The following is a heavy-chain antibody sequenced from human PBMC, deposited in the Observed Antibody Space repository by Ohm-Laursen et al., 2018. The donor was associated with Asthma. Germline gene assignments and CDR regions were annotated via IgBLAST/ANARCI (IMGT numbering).Heavy chain of an antibody. V-gene: IGHV7-4-1*02. CDR2: INTNTGNP. Sequence: GASVKVSCKASGYTFTSYAMNWGRQAPGQGLEWMGWINTNTGNPTYAQGFTGRFVFSLDTSVSTAYLQISSLKAEDTAVYYCARDPYSSPINFYYYYGLDVWGQGTTVTVSS. CDR1: GYTFTSYA. CDR3: ARDPYSSPINFYYYYGLDV. J-gene: IGHJ6*02. D-gene: IGHD6-13*01.